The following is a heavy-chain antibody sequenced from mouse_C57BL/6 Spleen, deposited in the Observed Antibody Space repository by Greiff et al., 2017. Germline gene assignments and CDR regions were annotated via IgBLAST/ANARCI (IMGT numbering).Heavy chain of an antibody. J-gene: IGHJ3*01. CDR1: GFTFSNYW. V-gene: IGHV6-3*01. Sequence: DVKLVESGGGLVQPGGSMKLSCVASGFTFSNYWMNWVRQSPEKWLEWVAQIRLKSDNYATHYAESVKGRFTISRDDSKSSVYLQMNNLRAEDTGIYYCTEHYTTVVEAYWGQGTLVTVSA. CDR3: TEHYTTVVEAY. CDR2: IRLKSDNYAT. D-gene: IGHD1-1*01.